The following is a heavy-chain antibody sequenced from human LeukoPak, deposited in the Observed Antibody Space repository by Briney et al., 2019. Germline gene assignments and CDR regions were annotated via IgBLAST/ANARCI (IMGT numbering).Heavy chain of an antibody. V-gene: IGHV3-33*01. CDR1: GFTFSSYG. CDR3: ARDRIAAAGTANAGLDY. J-gene: IGHJ4*02. D-gene: IGHD6-13*01. CDR2: IWYDGSNK. Sequence: PGRSLRLSCAASGFTFSSYGMHWVRQAPGKGLEWVAVIWYDGSNKYYADSVKGRFTISRDNSKNTLYLQMNSLRAEDTAVYYCARDRIAAAGTANAGLDYWGQGTLVTVSS.